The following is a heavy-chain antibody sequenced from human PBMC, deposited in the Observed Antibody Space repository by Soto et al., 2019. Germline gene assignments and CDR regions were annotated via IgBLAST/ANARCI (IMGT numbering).Heavy chain of an antibody. CDR1: GGSVSSGSFH. CDR3: ARADYYDSGGYCVF. Sequence: LTCTVSGGSVSSGSFHWSWIRQPPGKGLEWIGYIYYSGSTNYNPSLKSRVTISVDTSKNQFSLKLSPVTAADTAVYYCARADYYDSGGYCVFWAQGTLVTV. D-gene: IGHD3-22*01. V-gene: IGHV4-61*01. J-gene: IGHJ4*02. CDR2: IYYSGST.